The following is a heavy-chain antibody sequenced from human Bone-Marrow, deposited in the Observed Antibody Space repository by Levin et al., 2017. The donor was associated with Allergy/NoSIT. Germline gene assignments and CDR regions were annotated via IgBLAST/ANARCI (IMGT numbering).Heavy chain of an antibody. CDR1: RLIFSSYW. CDR3: AIVKKIGAYSHGLES. Sequence: GESLKISCAASRLIFSSYWMHWVRQGPGKGLVWVSSISTDGSRTSYAESMKGRVIISRDNAKSTVYLQLTSLRVEDTALYYCAIVKKIGAYSHGLESWGQGTPVTVSS. D-gene: IGHD5-18*01. V-gene: IGHV3-74*01. J-gene: IGHJ4*02. CDR2: ISTDGSRT.